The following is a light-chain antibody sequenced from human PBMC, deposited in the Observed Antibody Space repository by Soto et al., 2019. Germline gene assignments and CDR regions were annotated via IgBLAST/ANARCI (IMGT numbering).Light chain of an antibody. CDR1: QSVSSSF. Sequence: EIVLTQSPGTLSLSPGERATLSCRASQSVSSSFLAWYQQKPGQAPRLLIYGASSRATGIPDRFSGSRAGTDVTLPISRLEPEDCAVSYCPQYHSSPWTFGQGTTVHI. J-gene: IGKJ1*01. CDR2: GAS. V-gene: IGKV3-20*01. CDR3: PQYHSSPWT.